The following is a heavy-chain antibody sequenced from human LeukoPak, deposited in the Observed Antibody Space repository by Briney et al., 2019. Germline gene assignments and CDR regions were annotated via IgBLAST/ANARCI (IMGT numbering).Heavy chain of an antibody. Sequence: GGSLRLSCAASGFTFSSYWMSWVRQAPGKGPEWVANIKQDGSEEYYVDSVKGRFTISRDNAKNSLYLQLNTLRAEDTAVYYCARDTGYGPDLWGRGTLVTVSS. CDR3: ARDTGYGPDL. V-gene: IGHV3-7*01. D-gene: IGHD5-18*01. CDR2: IKQDGSEE. J-gene: IGHJ2*01. CDR1: GFTFSSYW.